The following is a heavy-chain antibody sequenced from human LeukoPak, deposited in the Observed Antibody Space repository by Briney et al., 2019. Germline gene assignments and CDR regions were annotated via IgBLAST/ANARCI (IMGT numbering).Heavy chain of an antibody. V-gene: IGHV4-39*01. J-gene: IGHJ4*02. Sequence: SETLSLTCTVSGGSITSSNYYWSWIRQPPGKELEWIASINYGGTTYYNPSLKSRVTISVDTSKNQFSLRLSSVTAADTAVYLCARYVVYGSGKYYFDHWGQGSLVTLSS. CDR3: ARYVVYGSGKYYFDH. CDR1: GGSITSSNYY. CDR2: INYGGTT. D-gene: IGHD3-10*01.